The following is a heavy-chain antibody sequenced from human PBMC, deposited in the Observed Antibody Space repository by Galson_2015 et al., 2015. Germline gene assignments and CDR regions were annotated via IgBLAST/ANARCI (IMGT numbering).Heavy chain of an antibody. CDR2: IITIFGRA. CDR3: ARAPGSGISDVYYYYFMDF. V-gene: IGHV1-69*13. CDR1: GGTFSSHA. D-gene: IGHD3-10*01. J-gene: IGHJ6*03. Sequence: SVKVSCKASGGTFSSHAISWVRQAPGQGLEWMGGIITIFGRANYAQKFQGRVTITADESTSTAYMELSSLRSEDTAVYYCARAPGSGISDVYYYYFMDFWGKGTTVTVSS.